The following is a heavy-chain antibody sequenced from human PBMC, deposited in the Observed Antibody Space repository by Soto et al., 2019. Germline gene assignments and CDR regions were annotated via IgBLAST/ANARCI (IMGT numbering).Heavy chain of an antibody. Sequence: SETLSLTCPVAGGSISSGGYYWSWIRQHPGKGLEWIGYIYYSGSTYYNPSLKSRVTITVDTSKNQFSLKLSSVTAAATVFFNCAGTRDYYTFGGMDVLR. J-gene: IGHJ6*01. CDR3: AGTRDYYTFGGMDV. D-gene: IGHD3-22*01. CDR2: IYYSGST. CDR1: GGSISSGGYY. V-gene: IGHV4-31*03.